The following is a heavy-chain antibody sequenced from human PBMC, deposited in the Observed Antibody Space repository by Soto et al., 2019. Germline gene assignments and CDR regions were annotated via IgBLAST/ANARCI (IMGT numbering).Heavy chain of an antibody. CDR1: GFTVSSNY. V-gene: IGHV3-66*01. CDR2: IYSRGDI. Sequence: EVQVVESGGGLVQPGGSLRLSCAASGFTVSSNYMSWVRQTPGKGLEWVSMIYSRGDIVYSDAVRGRFSASRDNPKNTMHLKTTRLSVEDTAVYYCARDFGSDATGYYGMDVWGQGTTVTVSS. D-gene: IGHD3-10*01. CDR3: ARDFGSDATGYYGMDV. J-gene: IGHJ6*02.